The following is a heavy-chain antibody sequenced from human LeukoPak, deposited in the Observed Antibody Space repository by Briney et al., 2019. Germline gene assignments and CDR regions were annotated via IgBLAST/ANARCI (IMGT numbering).Heavy chain of an antibody. J-gene: IGHJ3*02. V-gene: IGHV4-39*07. D-gene: IGHD3-9*01. CDR3: ARDRDDILTDNAFDI. Sequence: SETLSLTCTVSGDSISRSSYYWGWIRQPPGKGLEWIGSMYYSGSTYYNPSLKSRVTISVDTSKNQFSLKLSSVTAADTAVYYCARDRDDILTDNAFDIWGQGTMVTVSS. CDR2: MYYSGST. CDR1: GDSISRSSYY.